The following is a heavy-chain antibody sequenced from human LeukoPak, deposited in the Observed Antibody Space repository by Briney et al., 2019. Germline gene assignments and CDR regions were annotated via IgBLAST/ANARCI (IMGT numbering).Heavy chain of an antibody. CDR3: AYSIAVAT. CDR1: GFTFSTYW. Sequence: GGSLRLSCAASGFTFSTYWMHWVRQAPGKGLVWVSRIKSDGSSTNYADSVKGRFTISRDNAKNTLYLQMSSLRAEDTAVYYCAYSIAVATWGQGTLVTVSS. D-gene: IGHD6-19*01. V-gene: IGHV3-74*01. CDR2: IKSDGSST. J-gene: IGHJ4*02.